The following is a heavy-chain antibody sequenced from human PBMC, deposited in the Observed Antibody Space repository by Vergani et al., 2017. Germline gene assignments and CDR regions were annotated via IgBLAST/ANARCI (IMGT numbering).Heavy chain of an antibody. V-gene: IGHV1-69*08. CDR1: GVSYNDYT. J-gene: IGHJ5*02. Sequence: QVHLVQSAAEVTKPGSSVKVSCKASGVSYNDYTINWVRQAPGQGLEWVGRVIPLLGIANYAQKFHDRVTITSDRSSTTVYLELTTLTFEDTAVYYCAKDAYGVGSERLNRLDPWGQGTLITVSS. CDR2: VIPLLGIA. D-gene: IGHD3-3*01. CDR3: AKDAYGVGSERLNRLDP.